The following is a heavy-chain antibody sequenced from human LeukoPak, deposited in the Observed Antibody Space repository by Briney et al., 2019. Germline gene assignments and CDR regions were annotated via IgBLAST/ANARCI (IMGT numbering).Heavy chain of an antibody. D-gene: IGHD3-10*01. J-gene: IGHJ4*02. CDR2: INHSGST. Sequence: SETLSLTCAVHGGSFSGYYWSWIRQPPGKGLEWIGEINHSGSTNYNPSLKSRVTISVDTSKNQFSLKLSSVTAADTAVYYCARGRGFAPYFDYWGQGTLVTVSS. CDR1: GGSFSGYY. V-gene: IGHV4-34*01. CDR3: ARGRGFAPYFDY.